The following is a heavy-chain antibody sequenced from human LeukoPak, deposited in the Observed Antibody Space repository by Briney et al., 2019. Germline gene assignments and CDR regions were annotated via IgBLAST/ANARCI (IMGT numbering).Heavy chain of an antibody. D-gene: IGHD3-10*01. V-gene: IGHV3-49*03. J-gene: IGHJ3*02. Sequence: GGSLRLSCTASGFTFGDYAMSWFRQAPGKGLEWVGFIRSKAYGGTTEYAASVKGRFTISRDDSKSIAYLQMNSLKTEDTAVYYCTRDRFREGFDIWGQGTMVTVSS. CDR2: IRSKAYGGTT. CDR1: GFTFGDYA. CDR3: TRDRFREGFDI.